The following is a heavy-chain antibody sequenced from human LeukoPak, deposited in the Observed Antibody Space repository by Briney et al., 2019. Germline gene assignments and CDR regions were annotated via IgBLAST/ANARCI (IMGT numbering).Heavy chain of an antibody. J-gene: IGHJ4*02. CDR1: GFTFSSYW. Sequence: PGGSLRLSCAASGFTFSSYWMHWVRQAPGKGLVWVSRIYSDGSSTNYADSVKGRFTISRDNSKNTLYLQMNSLGAEDTAVYYCAGALDGSGSRSFDYWGQGTLVTVSS. CDR3: AGALDGSGSRSFDY. CDR2: IYSDGSST. V-gene: IGHV3-74*01. D-gene: IGHD3-10*01.